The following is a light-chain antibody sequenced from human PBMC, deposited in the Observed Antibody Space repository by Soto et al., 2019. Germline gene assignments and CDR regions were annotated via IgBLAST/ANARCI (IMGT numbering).Light chain of an antibody. J-gene: IGKJ1*01. V-gene: IGKV3D-15*01. CDR2: GVY. Sequence: EVVMTQSPATLSVSPGERATLSCRASESVSSNLAWYQQKPGQAPRLLIYGVYIRAPGIPARFSGSGSGTEFTLTISSLQSEDFAVYYCQQYHSWPPRTFGQGTKVDIK. CDR1: ESVSSN. CDR3: QQYHSWPPRT.